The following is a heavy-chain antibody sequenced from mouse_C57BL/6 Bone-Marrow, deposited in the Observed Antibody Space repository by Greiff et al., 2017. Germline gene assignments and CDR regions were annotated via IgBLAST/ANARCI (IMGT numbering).Heavy chain of an antibody. V-gene: IGHV1-19*01. CDR2: INPYNGGT. CDR3: ARGPAWFAY. CDR1: GYTFTDYY. J-gene: IGHJ3*01. Sequence: VQLQQSGPVLVKPGASVKMSCKASGYTFTDYYMNWVKQSHGKSLEWIGVINPYNGGTSYNQKFKGKATLTVDKSYSTAYMELNSLTSEDSAVYYCARGPAWFAYWGQGTLVTVSA.